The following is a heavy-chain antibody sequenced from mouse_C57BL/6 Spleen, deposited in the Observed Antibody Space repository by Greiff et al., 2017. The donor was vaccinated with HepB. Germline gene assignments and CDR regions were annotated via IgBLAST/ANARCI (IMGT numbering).Heavy chain of an antibody. CDR1: GFTFSSYA. J-gene: IGHJ3*01. V-gene: IGHV5-4*01. CDR2: ISDGGSYN. CDR3: ARDRITTVLDGFAY. Sequence: EVKLVESGGGLVKPGGSLKLSCAASGFTFSSYAMSWVRQTPEKRLEWVATISDGGSYNYYQDNVKGRFTISRDNAKNNLYLQMSHLKSEDTAMYYCARDRITTVLDGFAYWGQGTLVTVSA. D-gene: IGHD1-1*01.